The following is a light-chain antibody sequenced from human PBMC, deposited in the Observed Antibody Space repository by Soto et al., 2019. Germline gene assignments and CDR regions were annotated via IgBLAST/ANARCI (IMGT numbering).Light chain of an antibody. J-gene: IGKJ1*01. CDR2: DAS. CDR3: QQYNSYSVT. CDR1: QSISSW. Sequence: DIQMTQSPPTLSASVGDRVTITCRACQSISSWLAWFQQKPGKAPKLLIYDASNLQSGVPSRFSGSGSGTEFTLTISSLQPDDFATYYCQQYNSYSVTFGQGTKVEIK. V-gene: IGKV1-5*01.